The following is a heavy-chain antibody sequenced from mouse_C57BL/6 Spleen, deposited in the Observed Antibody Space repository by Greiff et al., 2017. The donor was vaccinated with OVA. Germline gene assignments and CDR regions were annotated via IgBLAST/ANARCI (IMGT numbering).Heavy chain of an antibody. CDR1: GFSLSTSNMG. CDR2: IWWNDDK. D-gene: IGHD2-3*01. CDR3: AQRYDGDRAWFAY. J-gene: IGHJ3*01. V-gene: IGHV8-5*01. Sequence: QVQLKESGPGILQPSQTLSLTCSFSGFSLSTSNMGIGWIRQPSGKGLEWLAHIWWNDDKYYNPSLKSRLTISKDTSNNQVSLKITSGDTADTATYYCAQRYDGDRAWFAYWGQGTLVTVSA.